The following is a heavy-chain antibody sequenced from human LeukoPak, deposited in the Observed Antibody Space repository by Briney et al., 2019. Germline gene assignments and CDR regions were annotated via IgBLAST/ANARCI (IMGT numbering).Heavy chain of an antibody. J-gene: IGHJ4*02. CDR2: IIPIFGTA. CDR1: GFTFSNFW. CDR3: ARAVEMATMGYFDY. D-gene: IGHD5-24*01. V-gene: IGHV1-69*01. Sequence: GGSLRLSCTASGFTFSNFWMGWVRQAPGKGLEWVGEIIPIFGTANYAQKFQGRVTITADESTSTAYMELSSLRSEDTAAYYCARAVEMATMGYFDYWGQGTLVTVSS.